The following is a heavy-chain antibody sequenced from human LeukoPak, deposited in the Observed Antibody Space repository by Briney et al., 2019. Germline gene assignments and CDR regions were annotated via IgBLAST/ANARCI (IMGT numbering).Heavy chain of an antibody. Sequence: SETLSLTCTVSGGSISSGGYYWSWIRQHPGKGLEWIGYIYYSGSTNYNPSLKSRVTISVDTSKNQFSLKLSSVTAADTAVYYCVRRGGTDDYYYYGMDVWGQGTTVTVSS. J-gene: IGHJ6*02. CDR2: IYYSGST. D-gene: IGHD1-26*01. V-gene: IGHV4-31*03. CDR1: GGSISSGGYY. CDR3: VRRGGTDDYYYYGMDV.